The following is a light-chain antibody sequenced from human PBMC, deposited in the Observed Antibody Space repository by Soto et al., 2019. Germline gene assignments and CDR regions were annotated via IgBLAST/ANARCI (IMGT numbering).Light chain of an antibody. Sequence: EIVLTQSPGTLSLSPGERATLSCRASQSVKSNYLAWYQQKPGQAPRLLMYSASSRATGIPDRFSGSGSGTDFTLTISRLEPEDFAVYYCQQYAGSPPWTFGQGTKLEIK. V-gene: IGKV3-20*01. J-gene: IGKJ1*01. CDR1: QSVKSNY. CDR3: QQYAGSPPWT. CDR2: SAS.